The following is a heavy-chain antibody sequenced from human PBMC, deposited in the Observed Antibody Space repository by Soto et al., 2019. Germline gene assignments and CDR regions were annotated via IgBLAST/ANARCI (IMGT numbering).Heavy chain of an antibody. Sequence: GGSLRLSCAASGFTFSDYGMHWVRQAPGKGLEWVTGISYDGTDKYYANSVKGRFTISRDNSKNTLYLQMNSLRPEDTAVYYCAKAHDYVWGSYRPQGRYHFDYWGQGTLVTVSS. CDR2: ISYDGTDK. CDR3: AKAHDYVWGSYRPQGRYHFDY. D-gene: IGHD3-16*02. CDR1: GFTFSDYG. J-gene: IGHJ4*02. V-gene: IGHV3-30*18.